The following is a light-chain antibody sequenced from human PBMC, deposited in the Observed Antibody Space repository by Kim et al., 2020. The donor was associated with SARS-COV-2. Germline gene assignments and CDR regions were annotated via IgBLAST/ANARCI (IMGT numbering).Light chain of an antibody. CDR3: QQYSIWPLT. V-gene: IGKV3D-15*01. CDR1: QSISNN. Sequence: IVMTQSPVNMSVSPGEGATLSCRASQSISNNLAWYQQKAGQAPRLLIYGASTRATDFPVRFSGSGSGTEFILTITGLQSEDIGVYYCQQYSIWPLTFGGGTQVDIK. CDR2: GAS. J-gene: IGKJ4*01.